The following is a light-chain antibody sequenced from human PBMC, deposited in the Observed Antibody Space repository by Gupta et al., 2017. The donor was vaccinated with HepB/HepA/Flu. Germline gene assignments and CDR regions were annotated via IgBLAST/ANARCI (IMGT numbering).Light chain of an antibody. CDR2: YKSDSDK. V-gene: IGLV5-45*02. J-gene: IGLJ2*01. CDR3: MILFGTGWV. CDR1: SGINVGTFR. Sequence: QAVLTQPSSLSASPGASASLTCTLRSGINVGTFRIYWYQQKPGSPPLYLLKYKSDSDKEQGSGVPSRFSGSKDASANAGILLISGRQSEDEADYYCMILFGTGWVFGGGTKLTVL.